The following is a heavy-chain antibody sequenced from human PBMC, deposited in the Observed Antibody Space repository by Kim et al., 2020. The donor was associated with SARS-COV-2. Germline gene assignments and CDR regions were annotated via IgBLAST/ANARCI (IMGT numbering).Heavy chain of an antibody. V-gene: IGHV3-30*18. CDR2: ISYDGSNK. D-gene: IGHD2-21*02. Sequence: GGSLRLSCAASGFTFSSYGMHWVRQAPGKGLEWVAVISYDGSNKYYADSVKGRFTISRDNSKNTLYLQMNSLRAEDTAVYYCAKDVLAYCGGDCYGFDYWGQGTLVTVSS. J-gene: IGHJ4*02. CDR3: AKDVLAYCGGDCYGFDY. CDR1: GFTFSSYG.